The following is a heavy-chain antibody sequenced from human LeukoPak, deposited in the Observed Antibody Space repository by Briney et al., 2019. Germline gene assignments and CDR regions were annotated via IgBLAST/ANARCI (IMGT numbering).Heavy chain of an antibody. V-gene: IGHV3-21*01. D-gene: IGHD3-10*01. CDR2: ISSSSSYI. J-gene: IGHJ3*02. Sequence: GGSLRLSCAASGFTFSSYSMNWVRQAPGKGLEWVSSISSSSSYIYYADSVKGRFTISRDNAKNSLYLQMNSLRAEDTAVDYCASWGFEEDAFDIWGQGTMVTVSS. CDR1: GFTFSSYS. CDR3: ASWGFEEDAFDI.